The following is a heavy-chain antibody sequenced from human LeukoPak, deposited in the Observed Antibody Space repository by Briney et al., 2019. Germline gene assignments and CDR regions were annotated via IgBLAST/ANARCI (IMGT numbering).Heavy chain of an antibody. D-gene: IGHD3-9*01. V-gene: IGHV3-43D*04. CDR1: GFTFDDYA. J-gene: IGHJ6*02. Sequence: PGGSLRLSCAASGFTFDDYAMHWVRQAPGKGLEWVSLISWDGGSTSYADSVKGRFTISRDNAKNSLYLQMNSLRAEDTAVYYCARGFVDWSNYYYYGMDVWGQGTTVTVSS. CDR3: ARGFVDWSNYYYYGMDV. CDR2: ISWDGGST.